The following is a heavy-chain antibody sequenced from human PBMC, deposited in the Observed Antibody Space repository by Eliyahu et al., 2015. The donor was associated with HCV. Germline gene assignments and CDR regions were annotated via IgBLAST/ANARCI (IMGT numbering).Heavy chain of an antibody. CDR2: IQQDGGEK. D-gene: IGHD3-16*01. CDR3: VRDGDLGELGLTGAFDM. CDR1: GFTXXNYW. Sequence: EVQMVESGGGLVQPGGSLRXSXVVXGFTXXNYWMSWVRQVPGKGLEWVASIQQDGGEKYYVDSVKGRFTISRHXTKTSLYLQMNSLRVDDTAVYHCVRDGDLGELGLTGAFDMWGQGTMVTVSS. V-gene: IGHV3-7*01. J-gene: IGHJ3*02.